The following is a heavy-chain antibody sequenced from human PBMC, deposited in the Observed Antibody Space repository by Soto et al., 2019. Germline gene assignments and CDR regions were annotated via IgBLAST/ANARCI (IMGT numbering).Heavy chain of an antibody. J-gene: IGHJ4*02. CDR1: GFTFSSYG. CDR2: IWYDGSNK. V-gene: IGHV3-33*01. CDR3: ARTAYYYDSRGYWAY. D-gene: IGHD3-22*01. Sequence: PGGSLRLSCAASGFTFSSYGMHWVRQAPGKGLEWVAVIWYDGSNKYYADSVRGRFTISRDNSKNTLYLQMNSLRAEDTAVYYCARTAYYYDSRGYWAYWGQGT.